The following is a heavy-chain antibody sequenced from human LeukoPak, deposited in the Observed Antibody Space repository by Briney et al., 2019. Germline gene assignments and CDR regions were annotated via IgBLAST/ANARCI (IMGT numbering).Heavy chain of an antibody. D-gene: IGHD6-13*01. CDR2: INPNSGGT. J-gene: IGHJ4*02. CDR1: GYTFTGYY. V-gene: IGHV1-2*02. CDR3: AREIVEQQLAPNFDY. Sequence: ASVKVSCKASGYTFTGYYMHWVRQAPGQGLEWMGWINPNSGGTNYAQKFQGRVTMTRDTSISTAYMELSRLRSDDTAVYYCAREIVEQQLAPNFDYWGQGTLVTVSS.